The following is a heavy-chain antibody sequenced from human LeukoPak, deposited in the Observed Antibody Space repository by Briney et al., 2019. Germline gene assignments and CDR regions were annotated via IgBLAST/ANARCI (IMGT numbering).Heavy chain of an antibody. CDR3: ARDIPHCSSTSCYPNSSPGAFDI. CDR1: GGSISSYY. CDR2: IYTSGST. J-gene: IGHJ3*02. D-gene: IGHD2-2*01. V-gene: IGHV4-4*07. Sequence: ASVTLSLTCTVSGGSISSYYWSWIRQPAGKGLEWIGRIYTSGSTNYNPSLNSRVTMSVDTSKNQFSLKLSSVTAANTAVYYCARDIPHCSSTSCYPNSSPGAFDIWGQGTMVTVSS.